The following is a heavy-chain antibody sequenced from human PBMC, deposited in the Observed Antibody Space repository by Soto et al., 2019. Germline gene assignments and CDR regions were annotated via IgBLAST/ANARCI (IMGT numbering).Heavy chain of an antibody. CDR1: GFTVSSNY. D-gene: IGHD1-26*01. CDR2: IWYDGSNK. CDR3: ARDFFLIVGATTGAFDI. Sequence: QPGGSLRLSCVTSGFTVSSNYMSWVRQAPGKGLEWVAVIWYDGSNKYYADSVKGRFTISRDNSKNTLYLQMNSLRAEDTAVYYCARDFFLIVGATTGAFDIWGQGTMVTVSS. J-gene: IGHJ3*02. V-gene: IGHV3-33*08.